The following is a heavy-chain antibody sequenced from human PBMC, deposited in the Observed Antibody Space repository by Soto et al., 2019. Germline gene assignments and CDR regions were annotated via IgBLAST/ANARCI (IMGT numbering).Heavy chain of an antibody. J-gene: IGHJ6*02. D-gene: IGHD2-15*01. CDR3: TRTGVVCSGGSCYGSYGMDV. Sequence: SVKVSCKASGGTFSSYAISWVRQAPGQGLEWMGGIIPIFGTANYAQKFQGRVTITADESTSTAYMELSSLRSEDTAVYYCTRTGVVCSGGSCYGSYGMDVWGQGTTVTVSS. V-gene: IGHV1-69*13. CDR1: GGTFSSYA. CDR2: IIPIFGTA.